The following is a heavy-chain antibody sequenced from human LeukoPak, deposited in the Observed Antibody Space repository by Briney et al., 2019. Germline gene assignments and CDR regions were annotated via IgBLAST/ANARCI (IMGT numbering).Heavy chain of an antibody. Sequence: SVKVSCKASGGTFSSYAISWVRQAPGQGLEWMGGIIPIFGTANYAQKFQGRVTITADESTSTAYMELSSLRSEDTAVYYCARGGVPAAMYYYYYTDVWGKGTTVTVSS. V-gene: IGHV1-69*13. CDR1: GGTFSSYA. CDR3: ARGGVPAAMYYYYYTDV. D-gene: IGHD2-2*01. J-gene: IGHJ6*03. CDR2: IIPIFGTA.